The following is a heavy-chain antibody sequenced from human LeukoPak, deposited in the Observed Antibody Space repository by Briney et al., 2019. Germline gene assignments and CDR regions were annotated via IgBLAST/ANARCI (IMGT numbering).Heavy chain of an antibody. CDR3: ARDLCLGGYAKFDY. D-gene: IGHD5-12*01. CDR2: ISSSGRTR. Sequence: PGGSLRLSCAVSGFSLSSYEMDWVRQAPGKGLEWVSYISSSGRTRYYADSVKGRFTISRDNTKNSLNLQMNSLRAETTAVYYCARDLCLGGYAKFDYWGLGTLVTVSS. CDR1: GFSLSSYE. J-gene: IGHJ4*02. V-gene: IGHV3-48*03.